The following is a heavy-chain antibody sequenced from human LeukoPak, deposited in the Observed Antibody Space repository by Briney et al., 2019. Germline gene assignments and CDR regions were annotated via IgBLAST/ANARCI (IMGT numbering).Heavy chain of an antibody. D-gene: IGHD2-2*01. CDR1: GGTFSSYA. CDR3: SIYQLHASYFQH. V-gene: IGHV1-69*04. J-gene: IGHJ1*01. CDR2: IIPILGIA. Sequence: SVKVSCKASGGTFSSYAISWVRQAPGQGLEWMGRIIPILGIANYAQKFQGRVTITADKSTSTAYMELSSLRSEDTAVYYCSIYQLHASYFQHWGQGTLVTVSS.